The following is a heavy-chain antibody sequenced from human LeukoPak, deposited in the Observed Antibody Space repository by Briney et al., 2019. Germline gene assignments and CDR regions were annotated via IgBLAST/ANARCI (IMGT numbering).Heavy chain of an antibody. J-gene: IGHJ6*03. CDR3: ARLRYDYVWGSYRPYYYYYYMDV. D-gene: IGHD3-16*02. Sequence: GGSLRLSCAASGFTFSSYAMSWVRQAPGKGLEGVANINQDGCEKYKVDSVKGRFTIPRDNAKNSLYLQINSLTAEDTAVYYCARLRYDYVWGSYRPYYYYYYMDVWGKGTTVTISS. CDR1: GFTFSSYA. CDR2: INQDGCEK. V-gene: IGHV3-7*01.